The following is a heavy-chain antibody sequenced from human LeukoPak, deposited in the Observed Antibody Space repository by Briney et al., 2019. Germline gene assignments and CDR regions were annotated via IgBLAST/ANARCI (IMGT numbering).Heavy chain of an antibody. CDR1: GGSFSDYY. J-gene: IGHJ4*02. CDR2: INHSGST. D-gene: IGHD1-14*01. CDR3: ARGPMYNY. Sequence: SETLSLTCAVSGGSFSDYYWSWIRQPPGKGLEWIGEINHSGSTNYNPSLKSRVTISIDTSKNQFSLRLSFVTAADTAVYYCARGPMYNYWGQGTLVTVSS. V-gene: IGHV4-34*01.